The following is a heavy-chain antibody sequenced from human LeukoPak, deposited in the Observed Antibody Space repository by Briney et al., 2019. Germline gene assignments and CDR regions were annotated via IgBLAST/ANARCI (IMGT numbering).Heavy chain of an antibody. CDR1: GFTVSSNY. J-gene: IGHJ4*02. D-gene: IGHD3-22*01. CDR2: IYSGGST. V-gene: IGHV3-53*01. CDR3: ARARGYYYDSFDY. Sequence: PGGSLRLSCAASGFTVSSNYMSWVRQAPGKGLEWVSVIYSGGSTYYADSVKGRFTISRDNAENTLYLQMNSLRAEDTAVYYCARARGYYYDSFDYWGQGTLVTVSS.